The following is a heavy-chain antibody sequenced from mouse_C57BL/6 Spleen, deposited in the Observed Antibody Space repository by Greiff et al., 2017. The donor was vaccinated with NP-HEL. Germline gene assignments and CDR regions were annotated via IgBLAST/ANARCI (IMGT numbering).Heavy chain of an antibody. Sequence: EVQRVESGGGLVKPGGSLKLSCAASGFTFSSYAMSWVRQTPEKRLEWVATISDGGSYTYYPDNVKGRFTISRDNAKNNLYLQMSHLKSEDTAMYYCARDSDYYGSPFDYWGQGTTLTVSS. CDR3: ARDSDYYGSPFDY. V-gene: IGHV5-4*01. D-gene: IGHD1-1*01. CDR2: ISDGGSYT. J-gene: IGHJ2*01. CDR1: GFTFSSYA.